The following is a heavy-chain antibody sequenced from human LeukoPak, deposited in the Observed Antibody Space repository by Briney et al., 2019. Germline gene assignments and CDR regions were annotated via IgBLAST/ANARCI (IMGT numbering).Heavy chain of an antibody. CDR3: ARYFSTAFDI. CDR2: IETGGAT. CDR1: GFTVSGNY. Sequence: GGSLRLSCAASGFTVSGNYMSWVRQAPGKALEWLSTIETGGATFYADSIKGQFTVSRANSKNTLYLQMNSLRVDDTAVYYCARYFSTAFDIWGQGTMVTVSS. J-gene: IGHJ3*02. D-gene: IGHD3-3*01. V-gene: IGHV3-53*01.